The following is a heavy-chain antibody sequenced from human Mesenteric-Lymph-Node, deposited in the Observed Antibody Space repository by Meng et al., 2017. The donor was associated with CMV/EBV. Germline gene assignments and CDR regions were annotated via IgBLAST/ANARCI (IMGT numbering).Heavy chain of an antibody. CDR3: TATEGVTAMADY. Sequence: GESLKISCAASGFTFSGSAMHWVRQASGKGLEWVGRIRSKANSYATAYAASVKGRFTISRDDSKNTAYLQMNSPKTEDTAVYYCTATEGVTAMADYWGQGTLVTVSS. D-gene: IGHD5-18*01. V-gene: IGHV3-73*01. CDR1: GFTFSGSA. J-gene: IGHJ4*02. CDR2: IRSKANSYAT.